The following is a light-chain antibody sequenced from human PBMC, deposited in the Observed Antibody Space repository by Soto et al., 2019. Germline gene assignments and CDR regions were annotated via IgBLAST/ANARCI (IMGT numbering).Light chain of an antibody. V-gene: IGKV3-20*01. CDR1: QSVSSSY. CDR3: QQYGSSPRLT. CDR2: GAS. Sequence: EIVLTQSPSTLSLSAGERATLSCRASQSVSSSYSAWYQQKPGQAPRLLIYGASSMATCIPDSVSGSGSGTDFTLTTSRVDRENFAVHYCQQYGSSPRLTFGGGTKVEIK. J-gene: IGKJ4*01.